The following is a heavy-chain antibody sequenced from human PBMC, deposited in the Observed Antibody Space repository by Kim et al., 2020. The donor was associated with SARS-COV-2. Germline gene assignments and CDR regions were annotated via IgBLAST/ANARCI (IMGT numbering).Heavy chain of an antibody. J-gene: IGHJ4*02. D-gene: IGHD6-19*01. Sequence: NFNDRVTRTRDTSTSTVYLELSSLRSEDTAVYYCARDGYSSGWYVDYYFDYWGQGTLVTVSS. V-gene: IGHV1-46*01. CDR3: ARDGYSSGWYVDYYFDY.